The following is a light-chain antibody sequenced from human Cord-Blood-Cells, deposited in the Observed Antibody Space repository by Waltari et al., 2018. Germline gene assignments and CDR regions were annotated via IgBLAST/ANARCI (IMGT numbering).Light chain of an antibody. V-gene: IGLV2-14*01. CDR2: DVS. CDR1: SSDVGGYNY. J-gene: IGLJ3*02. CDR3: SSYTSSSTRV. Sequence: QSALTQPASVSGSPGQSITIPCTGTSSDVGGYNYVSWYQQHPGKALKLMIYDVSKRPSGVSNRFSGSKSGNTASLTISGLQAEDEADYYCSSYTSSSTRVFGGGTKLTVL.